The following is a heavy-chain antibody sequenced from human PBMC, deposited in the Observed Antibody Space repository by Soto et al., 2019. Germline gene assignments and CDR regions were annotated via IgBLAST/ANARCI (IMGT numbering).Heavy chain of an antibody. CDR3: ASPKIAFYNWFDP. V-gene: IGHV4-39*01. D-gene: IGHD3-3*02. CDR1: GGSISSSSYY. J-gene: IGHJ5*02. Sequence: QLQLQESGPGLVRPSETLSLTCTVSGGSISSSSYYWGWIRQPPGKGLEWIGSIYYSGSTYYNPALKSRGTISVDTSKNQFSLKLSSVTAADTAVYYCASPKIAFYNWFDPWGQGTLVTVSS. CDR2: IYYSGST.